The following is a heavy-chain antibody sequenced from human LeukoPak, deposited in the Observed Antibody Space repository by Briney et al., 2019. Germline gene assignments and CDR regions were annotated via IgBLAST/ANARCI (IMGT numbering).Heavy chain of an antibody. CDR2: ISSTGAYI. Sequence: GGSLRLSCATSGFIFSSDSMIWVRQAPGKGLEWVSSISSTGAYIYYADSLKGRFTISRDNAKNSLYLQMNSLRADDTAVYYCAREQTSRGLWGQGTLVTVSS. V-gene: IGHV3-21*01. J-gene: IGHJ4*02. CDR1: GFIFSSDS. CDR3: AREQTSRGL.